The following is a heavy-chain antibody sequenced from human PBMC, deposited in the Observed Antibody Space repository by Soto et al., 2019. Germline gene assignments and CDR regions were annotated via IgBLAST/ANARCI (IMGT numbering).Heavy chain of an antibody. CDR2: IYYSGST. CDR1: GGSISSGGYY. CDR3: ARSWPFMDPYYFDY. D-gene: IGHD3-10*01. Sequence: QVQLQESGPGLVKPSQTLSLTCTVSGGSISSGGYYWSWIRQHPGKGLGWIGYIYYSGSTYYNPSLKSRVTISVDTSKNQFSLKLSSVTAADTAVYYCARSWPFMDPYYFDYWGQGTLVTVSS. V-gene: IGHV4-31*03. J-gene: IGHJ4*02.